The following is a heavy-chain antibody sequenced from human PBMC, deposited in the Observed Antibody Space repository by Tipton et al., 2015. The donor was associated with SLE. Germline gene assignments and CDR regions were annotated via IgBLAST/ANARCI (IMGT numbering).Heavy chain of an antibody. Sequence: KPSLKSRVTISVDTSKNQFSLKLSSVTAADTAVYYCAARDPLGAFDIWGQGTMVTVSS. CDR3: AARDPLGAFDI. V-gene: IGHV4-59*01. J-gene: IGHJ3*02.